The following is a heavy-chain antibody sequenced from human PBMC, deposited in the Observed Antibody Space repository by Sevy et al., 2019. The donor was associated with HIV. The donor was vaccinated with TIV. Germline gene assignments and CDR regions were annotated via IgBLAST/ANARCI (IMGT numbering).Heavy chain of an antibody. CDR2: IKQDGTEE. D-gene: IGHD3-16*02. CDR1: GFTFSTYW. J-gene: IGHJ4*02. Sequence: GGSLRLSCAASGFTFSTYWMTWVRRAPGKGLEWVANIKQDGTEEDYVDSVKGRFTISRDNAKKSLYLQLDSLRAEDTAVYFCARALADWGSFHYSLWGQGTLVTVSS. V-gene: IGHV3-7*01. CDR3: ARALADWGSFHYSL.